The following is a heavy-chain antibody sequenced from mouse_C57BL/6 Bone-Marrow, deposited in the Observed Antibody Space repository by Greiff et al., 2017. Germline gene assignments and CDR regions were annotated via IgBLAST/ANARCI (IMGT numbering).Heavy chain of an antibody. V-gene: IGHV1-69*01. D-gene: IGHD1-1*01. CDR3: ARRYYGSSYPAWFAY. CDR1: GYNFTSYW. Sequence: QVQLQQPGAELVMPGASVKLSCKASGYNFTSYWMNWVKPRPGQGLEWIGESDPSDSYTNYNQKFNGKSTLTVDKSSSTAYMQLSSLTSEDSAVYYCARRYYGSSYPAWFAYCGQGTLVTVSA. CDR2: SDPSDSYT. J-gene: IGHJ3*01.